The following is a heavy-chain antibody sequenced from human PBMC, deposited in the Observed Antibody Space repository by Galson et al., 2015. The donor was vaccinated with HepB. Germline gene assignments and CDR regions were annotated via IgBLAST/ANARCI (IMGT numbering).Heavy chain of an antibody. CDR2: IYTSGST. D-gene: IGHD3-22*01. CDR1: GGSISSGSYY. J-gene: IGHJ4*02. Sequence: TLSLTCTVSGGSISSGSYYWSWIRQPAGKGLEWIGRIYTSGSTNYNPSLKSRVTMSVDTSKNQFSLKLSSVTAADTAVYYCARGINYYDSAAFDYWGQGTLVTVSS. CDR3: ARGINYYDSAAFDY. V-gene: IGHV4-61*02.